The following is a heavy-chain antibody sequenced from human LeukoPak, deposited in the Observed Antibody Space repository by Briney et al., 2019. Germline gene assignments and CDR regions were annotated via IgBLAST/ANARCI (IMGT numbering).Heavy chain of an antibody. J-gene: IGHJ4*02. CDR3: ARTRLLSEFDY. V-gene: IGHV1-3*01. CDR1: GYTFTSYA. Sequence: ASVKVSCKASGYTFTSYAMHWVRQAPGQGLEWMGWINAGNGNTKYSQKFQGRVTITRDTSASTAYMELSSLRSEDTAVYYRARTRLLSEFDYWGQGTLVTVSS. CDR2: INAGNGNT. D-gene: IGHD2-2*01.